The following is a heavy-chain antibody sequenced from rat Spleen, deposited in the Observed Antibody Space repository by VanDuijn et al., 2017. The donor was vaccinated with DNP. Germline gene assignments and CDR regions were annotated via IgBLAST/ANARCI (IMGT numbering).Heavy chain of an antibody. CDR2: IWGGGST. V-gene: IGHV2-15*01. J-gene: IGHJ3*01. Sequence: QVQLKESGPGLVQPSRTLSLTCTVSGFSLTNYGVSWVRQPPGKGLEWIAAIWGGGSTDYNSALKSRPRISRDTSKSQVFLKMNSLLTEDTAIYFCTRDYYSSSFVYWGQGTLVTVSS. CDR3: TRDYYSSSFVY. D-gene: IGHD1-2*01. CDR1: GFSLTNYG.